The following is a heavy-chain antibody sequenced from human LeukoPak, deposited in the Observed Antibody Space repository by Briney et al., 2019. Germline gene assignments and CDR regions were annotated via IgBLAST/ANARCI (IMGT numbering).Heavy chain of an antibody. CDR2: IKEDGSEK. J-gene: IGHJ6*04. V-gene: IGHV3-7*03. CDR3: ARRALRYCSSTSCPAQYYGVDV. CDR1: GFICSSYW. Sequence: GGSLRLSCAASGFICSSYWMSWVRQAPGKGLKWVANIKEDGSEKYYVDSVKGRFTISRDNAKNSLYLQTNSLRAEDTAVYYCARRALRYCSSTSCPAQYYGVDVWGKGTTVTVSS. D-gene: IGHD2-2*01.